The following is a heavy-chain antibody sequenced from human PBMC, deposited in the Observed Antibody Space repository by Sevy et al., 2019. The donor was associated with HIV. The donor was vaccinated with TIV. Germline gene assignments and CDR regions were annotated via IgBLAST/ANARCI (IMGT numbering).Heavy chain of an antibody. CDR1: GFSLTTSGTG. Sequence: SGPTLVKPTQTLTLTCTFSGFSLTTSGTGVGWIRQPPGKALEWLALIYWDEDKRYSPSLKSRLTITKNTYKNQVVLRMTNMDPVDTATYYCAHSRYGSGSYFFDSWGQGTLVTVSS. D-gene: IGHD3-10*01. CDR2: IYWDEDK. CDR3: AHSRYGSGSYFFDS. V-gene: IGHV2-5*02. J-gene: IGHJ4*02.